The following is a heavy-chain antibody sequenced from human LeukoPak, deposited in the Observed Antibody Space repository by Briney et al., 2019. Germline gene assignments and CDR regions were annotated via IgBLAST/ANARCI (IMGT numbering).Heavy chain of an antibody. CDR3: ARVLDFWSGFSADV. Sequence: GGSLRLSCAASGFIFSSYSMNWVRQAPGKGLEWVSYISSSSSTIYYADSVKGRFTISRDNAKNSLYLQMNSLRAEDTAVYYCARVLDFWSGFSADVWGQGTTVTVSS. V-gene: IGHV3-48*01. D-gene: IGHD3-3*01. J-gene: IGHJ6*02. CDR1: GFIFSSYS. CDR2: ISSSSSTI.